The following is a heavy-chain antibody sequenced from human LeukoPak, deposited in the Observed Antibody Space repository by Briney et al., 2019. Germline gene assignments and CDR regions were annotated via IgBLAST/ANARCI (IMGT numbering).Heavy chain of an antibody. D-gene: IGHD4-17*01. CDR3: ARIHDYGDYAFDK. J-gene: IGHJ4*02. CDR1: GGSFSGYY. CDR2: INHSGST. V-gene: IGHV4-34*01. Sequence: SETLSLTCAVYGGSFSGYYWSWIRQPPGKGLEWIGEINHSGSTNYNPSLKSRVTISVDTSKNQFSLKLSSVTAADTAVYYCARIHDYGDYAFDKWGQGTLVTVSS.